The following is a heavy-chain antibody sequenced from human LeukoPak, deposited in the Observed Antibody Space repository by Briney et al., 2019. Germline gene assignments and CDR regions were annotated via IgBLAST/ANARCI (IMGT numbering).Heavy chain of an antibody. CDR3: ARGNQLLRSYYMDV. CDR1: GYTFTSYD. J-gene: IGHJ6*03. CDR2: MNPNSGNT. D-gene: IGHD2-2*01. Sequence: ASVKVSCKASGYTFTSYDINWVRQATGQGLEWMGWMNPNSGNTGYAQKFQGRVTMTRNTSISTAYMELSSQRSEDTAVYYCARGNQLLRSYYMDVWGKGTTVTVSS. V-gene: IGHV1-8*01.